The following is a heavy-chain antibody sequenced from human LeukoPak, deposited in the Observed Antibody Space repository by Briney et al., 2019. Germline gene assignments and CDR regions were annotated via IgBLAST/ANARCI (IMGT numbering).Heavy chain of an antibody. J-gene: IGHJ3*02. D-gene: IGHD3-10*01. CDR3: ATHELKDAFDI. Sequence: TGGSLRLSCVASGFTLSDYYMSWIRQAPGKGLEWISFISSSGSTKYYADSVKGRFTISRDTTQNSLYLQMNSLRAEDTAVYYCATHELKDAFDIWGQGTMVTVSS. CDR1: GFTLSDYY. CDR2: ISSSGSTK. V-gene: IGHV3-11*04.